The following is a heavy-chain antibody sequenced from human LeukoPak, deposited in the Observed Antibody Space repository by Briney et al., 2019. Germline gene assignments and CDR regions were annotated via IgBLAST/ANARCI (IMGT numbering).Heavy chain of an antibody. V-gene: IGHV3-23*01. CDR3: AKDRDYYDSSGYD. J-gene: IGHJ4*02. CDR2: ISGSGGST. D-gene: IGHD3-22*01. CDR1: GFTFSSYA. Sequence: PGGSLRLSCAASGFTFSSYAMSWVRQAPGKGLEWVSAISGSGGSTYYADSVKGRFTISRDNSKNTLYLQMNSLRAEDTAAYYCAKDRDYYDSSGYDWGQGTLVTVSS.